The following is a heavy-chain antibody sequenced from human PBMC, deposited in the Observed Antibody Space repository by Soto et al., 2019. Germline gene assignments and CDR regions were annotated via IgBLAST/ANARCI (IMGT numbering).Heavy chain of an antibody. CDR3: ARQIYDSDTGPNFQYYFES. D-gene: IGHD3-22*01. V-gene: IGHV5-10-1*01. J-gene: IGHJ4*02. CDR1: GYSFAGYW. Sequence: GESLEISCKGSGYSFAGYWITWVRQKPGKGLEWMGRIDPSDSQTYYSPSLRGHVTISVTKSITTVFLQWSSLRASDTAMYYCARQIYDSDTGPNFQYYFESWGQGTPVTVSS. CDR2: IDPSDSQT.